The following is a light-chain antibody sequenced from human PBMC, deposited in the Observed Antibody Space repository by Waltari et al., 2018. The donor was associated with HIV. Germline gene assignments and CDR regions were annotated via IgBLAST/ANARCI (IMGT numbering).Light chain of an antibody. Sequence: DIQMTQSPSSLSASVGDSVTITCRTNQDISEYLNWYQQTPGKAPKLLIYAASTLHSGVPSRFSGTGAGTDFTLTISRLQPGDSGTYYCQQSYITPTFGQGTRLEI. CDR2: AAS. V-gene: IGKV1-39*01. CDR1: QDISEY. J-gene: IGKJ5*01. CDR3: QQSYITPT.